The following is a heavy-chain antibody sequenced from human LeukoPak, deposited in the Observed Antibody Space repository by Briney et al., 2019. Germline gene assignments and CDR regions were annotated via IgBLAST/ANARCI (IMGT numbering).Heavy chain of an antibody. J-gene: IGHJ4*02. CDR3: AKRGVVIRVILVGFHKEAYYFDS. Sequence: GGSLRLSCAVSGLTLSNYGMSWVRQAPGKGLEWVAGISGSGGGTNYADSVKGRFTISRDNRKNTLYLQMNSLRAEDTAVYFCAKRGVVIRVILVGFHKEAYYFDSWGQGALVTVSS. CDR1: GLTLSNYG. V-gene: IGHV3-23*01. CDR2: ISGSGGGT. D-gene: IGHD3-22*01.